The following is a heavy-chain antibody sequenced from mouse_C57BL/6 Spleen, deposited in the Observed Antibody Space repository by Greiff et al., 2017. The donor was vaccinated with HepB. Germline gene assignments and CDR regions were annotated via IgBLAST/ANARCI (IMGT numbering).Heavy chain of an antibody. CDR2: ISSGSSTI. CDR1: GFTFSDYG. J-gene: IGHJ4*01. D-gene: IGHD1-1*01. Sequence: EVMLVESGGGLVKPGGSLKLSCAASGFTFSDYGMHWVRQAPEKGLEWVAYISSGSSTIYYADTVKGRFTISRDNAKNTLFLQMTSLRSEDTAMYYCARRYYYGSSGDYAMDYWGQGTSVTVSS. V-gene: IGHV5-17*01. CDR3: ARRYYYGSSGDYAMDY.